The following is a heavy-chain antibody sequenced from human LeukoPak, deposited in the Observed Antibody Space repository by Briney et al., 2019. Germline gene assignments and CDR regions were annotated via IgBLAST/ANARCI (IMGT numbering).Heavy chain of an antibody. CDR1: AYTFTDYY. V-gene: IGHV1-69-2*01. CDR2: VDPEDGET. D-gene: IGHD4-23*01. CDR3: ATCGGNSVGSPLYMDV. J-gene: IGHJ6*03. Sequence: ASVKVSCKVSAYTFTDYYMHWVQQAPGKGLEWMGLVDPEDGETIYAEKFQGRVTITADTSTDTAYMELSSLRSEDTAVYYCATCGGNSVGSPLYMDVWGKGTTVTVSS.